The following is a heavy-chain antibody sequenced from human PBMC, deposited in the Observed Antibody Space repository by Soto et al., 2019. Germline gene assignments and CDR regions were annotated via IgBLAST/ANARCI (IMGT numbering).Heavy chain of an antibody. CDR2: ISKDGGDK. J-gene: IGHJ4*02. Sequence: GGTLRLSCAASGFSFSRYGIHWVRQAPGKGLGGGAVISKDGGDKEYAESVKGRCTISRENSKSTVYLQMNSLRVEDTAVYYFAIDGYKYKYYSDSWGQGTLVPVSS. CDR3: AIDGYKYKYYSDS. V-gene: IGHV3-30*03. CDR1: GFSFSRYG. D-gene: IGHD5-18*01.